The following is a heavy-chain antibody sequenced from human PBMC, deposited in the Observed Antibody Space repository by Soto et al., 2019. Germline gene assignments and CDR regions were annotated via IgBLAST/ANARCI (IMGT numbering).Heavy chain of an antibody. V-gene: IGHV3-15*01. CDR3: TADLPDNWFDP. CDR1: RFSFSNAW. D-gene: IGHD2-15*01. CDR2: IKSLTDGGAT. J-gene: IGHJ5*02. Sequence: GGLLRHCSATARFSFSNAWRNRVRQATGRGLEWVGRIKSLTDGGATDYAAPVKGRFTITRDDSKDTLYLHMNNLKTEDTAMYFCTADLPDNWFDPWGQGTLVTGSS.